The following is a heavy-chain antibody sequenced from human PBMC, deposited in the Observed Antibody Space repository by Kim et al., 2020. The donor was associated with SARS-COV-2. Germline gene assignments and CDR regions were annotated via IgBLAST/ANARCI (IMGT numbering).Heavy chain of an antibody. CDR3: ARGVEGSGSYYNVPSWIPDAFDI. V-gene: IGHV4-39*01. CDR1: GGSISSSSYY. J-gene: IGHJ3*02. D-gene: IGHD3-10*01. CDR2: IYYSGST. Sequence: SETLSLTCTVSGGSISSSSYYWGWIRQPPGKGLEWIGSIYYSGSTYYNPSLKSRVTISVDTSKNQFSLKLSSVTAADTAVYYCARGVEGSGSYYNVPSWIPDAFDIWGQGTMVTVSS.